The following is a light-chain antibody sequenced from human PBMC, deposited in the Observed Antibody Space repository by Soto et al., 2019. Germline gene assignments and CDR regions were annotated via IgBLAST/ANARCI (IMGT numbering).Light chain of an antibody. Sequence: DVEMTQSPLSLPVSLGQPASISCRSSQSLVHSDGNAYGHWFQQWPGQSPRRLISRASNRDSGVPDRFSGVGSGTDFTLKISRVETEDVAVYYCMQGTHCPWTLGQGTKVEI. J-gene: IGKJ1*01. V-gene: IGKV2-30*02. CDR2: RAS. CDR3: MQGTHCPWT. CDR1: QSLVHSDGNAY.